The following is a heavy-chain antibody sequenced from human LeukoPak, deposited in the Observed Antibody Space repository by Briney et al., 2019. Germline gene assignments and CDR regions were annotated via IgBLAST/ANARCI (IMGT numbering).Heavy chain of an antibody. D-gene: IGHD3-22*01. V-gene: IGHV7-4-1*02. CDR1: GYTFTSYA. J-gene: IGHJ4*02. CDR2: ININTGNP. CDR3: ARTYDSSGYPYFDY. Sequence: GASVKVSCKASGYTFTSYAMNWVRQAPGQGLEWMGWININTGNPTYAQGFTGRFVFSLDTSVSTAYLQISSLKAEDTAVYYCARTYDSSGYPYFDYWGQGTLVTVSS.